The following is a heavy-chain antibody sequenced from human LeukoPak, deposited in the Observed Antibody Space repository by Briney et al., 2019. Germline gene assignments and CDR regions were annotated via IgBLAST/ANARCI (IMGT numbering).Heavy chain of an antibody. Sequence: GGSLRLPCAVSGFTIGNHGMHCVRQAAGKGLEWVAIISHDGGVEYYRDSVNGRFIISRDNSNNILYLQMSSLRLEDTAVYYCAKGWGSSGWYNWFEPWGRGTLVTVSS. J-gene: IGHJ5*02. V-gene: IGHV3-30*18. D-gene: IGHD6-19*01. CDR2: ISHDGGVE. CDR1: GFTIGNHG. CDR3: AKGWGSSGWYNWFEP.